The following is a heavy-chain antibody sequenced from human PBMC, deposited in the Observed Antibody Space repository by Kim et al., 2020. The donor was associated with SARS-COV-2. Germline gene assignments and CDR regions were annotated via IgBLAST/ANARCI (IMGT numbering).Heavy chain of an antibody. CDR2: GSNK. Sequence: GSNKYYPDSVKGPFPIARDNSKNPLYLQMNSLRAEDTAGYYCARDGGGFDYWGQGTLVTVSS. V-gene: IGHV3-33*01. CDR3: ARDGGGFDY. J-gene: IGHJ4*02. D-gene: IGHD3-16*01.